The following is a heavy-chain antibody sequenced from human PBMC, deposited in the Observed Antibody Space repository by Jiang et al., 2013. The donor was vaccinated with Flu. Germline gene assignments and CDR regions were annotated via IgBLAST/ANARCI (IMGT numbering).Heavy chain of an antibody. CDR2: IDPSDSYT. D-gene: IGHD6-13*01. V-gene: IGHV5-10-1*01. CDR1: GYSFTSYW. CDR3: ARIGIGQHLEDYYGMDV. Sequence: GAEVKKPGESLRISCKGSGYSFTSYWISWVRQMPGKGLEWMGRIDPSDSYTNYSPSFQGHVTISADKSISTAYLQWSSLKASDTAMYYCARIGIGQHLEDYYGMDVWGKGTTVTVSS. J-gene: IGHJ6*04.